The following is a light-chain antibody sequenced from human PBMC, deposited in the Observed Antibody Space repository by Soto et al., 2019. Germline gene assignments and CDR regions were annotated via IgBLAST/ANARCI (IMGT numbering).Light chain of an antibody. CDR1: SSDVGGYNY. V-gene: IGLV2-14*01. CDR3: SSYTSSSTLLYV. J-gene: IGLJ1*01. Sequence: ALTQPASVSGSPGQSITISCTGTSSDVGGYNYVSWYQQHPGKAPKLMIYEVSNRPSGVSNRFSGSKSGNTASLTISGLQAEDEADYYCSSYTSSSTLLYVFGTGTKATVL. CDR2: EVS.